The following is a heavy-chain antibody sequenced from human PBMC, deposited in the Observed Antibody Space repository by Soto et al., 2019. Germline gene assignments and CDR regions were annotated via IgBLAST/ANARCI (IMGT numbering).Heavy chain of an antibody. CDR3: ASHPIVLGLYFDY. J-gene: IGHJ4*02. D-gene: IGHD3-9*01. Sequence: ASVKVSCKVSGYILTELSMHWVRQAPGKGLEWMGGFDPEDGETIYAQKFQGRVTMTEDTSTDTAYMELSSLRSEDTAVYYCASHPIVLGLYFDYWGQGTLVTVSS. CDR2: FDPEDGET. CDR1: GYILTELS. V-gene: IGHV1-24*01.